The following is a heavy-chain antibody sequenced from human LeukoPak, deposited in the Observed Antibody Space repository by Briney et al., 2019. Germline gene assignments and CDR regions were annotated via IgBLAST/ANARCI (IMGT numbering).Heavy chain of an antibody. J-gene: IGHJ3*02. V-gene: IGHV4-59*01. CDR2: IYYSGST. CDR1: GGSFSGYY. Sequence: PSETLSLTCAVYGGSFSGYYWGWIRQPPGKGLEWIGYIYYSGSTNYNPSLKSRVTTSVDTSKNQFSLKLSSVTAADTAVYYCARADCSGGSCYAFDIWGQGTMVTVSS. D-gene: IGHD2-15*01. CDR3: ARADCSGGSCYAFDI.